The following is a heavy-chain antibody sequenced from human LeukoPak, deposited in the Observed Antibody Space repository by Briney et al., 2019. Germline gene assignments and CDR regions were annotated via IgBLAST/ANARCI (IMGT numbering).Heavy chain of an antibody. CDR2: INHSGTT. J-gene: IGHJ1*01. Sequence: FETPSLTCPVYGASFRGYYWRWVRQSPREGPEWIGEINHSGTTNYNPSLKSRVTISKDTSKNQFFLKLYFLTAADTAMYYCARGRWDVRFQYWGQGTLVTVSS. CDR3: ARGRWDVRFQY. V-gene: IGHV4-34*01. CDR1: GASFRGYY. D-gene: IGHD4-23*01.